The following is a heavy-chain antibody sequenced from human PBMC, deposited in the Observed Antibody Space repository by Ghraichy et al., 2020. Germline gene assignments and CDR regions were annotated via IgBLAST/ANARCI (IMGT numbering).Heavy chain of an antibody. J-gene: IGHJ3*02. CDR1: GFTFSSYA. CDR2: ISGSGGST. Sequence: GGSLRLSCAASGFTFSSYAMSWVRQAPGKGLEWVSAISGSGGSTYYADSVKGRFTISRDNSKNTLYLQMNSLRAEDTAVYYCAKDPYDSSGDYSLRGAFDIWGQGTMVTVSS. D-gene: IGHD3-22*01. V-gene: IGHV3-23*01. CDR3: AKDPYDSSGDYSLRGAFDI.